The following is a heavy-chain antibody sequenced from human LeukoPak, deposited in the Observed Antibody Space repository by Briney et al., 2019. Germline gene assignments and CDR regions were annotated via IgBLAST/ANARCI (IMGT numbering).Heavy chain of an antibody. V-gene: IGHV4-59*12. CDR2: IYYSGST. J-gene: IGHJ3*02. CDR1: GGSISSYY. Sequence: SETLSLTCTVSGGSISSYYWSWIRQPPGKGLEWIGYIYYSGSTNYNPSLKSRVTMSVDTSKNQSSLKLSSVTAADTAVYYCARDRIQIPAATDDAFDIWGQGTMVTVSS. D-gene: IGHD2-2*01. CDR3: ARDRIQIPAATDDAFDI.